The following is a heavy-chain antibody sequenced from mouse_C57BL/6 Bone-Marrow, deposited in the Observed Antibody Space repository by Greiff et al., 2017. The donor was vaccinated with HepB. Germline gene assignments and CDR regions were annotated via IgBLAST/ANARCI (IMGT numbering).Heavy chain of an antibody. D-gene: IGHD3-1*01. J-gene: IGHJ2*01. Sequence: VMLVESGPELVKPGASVKISCKASGYAFSSSWMNWVKQRPGKGLEWIGRIYPGDGDTNYNGKFKGKATLTADKSSSTAYMQLSSLTSEDSAVYFCARSGASGERYFDYWGQGTTLTVSS. CDR3: ARSGASGERYFDY. CDR1: GYAFSSSW. V-gene: IGHV1-82*01. CDR2: IYPGDGDT.